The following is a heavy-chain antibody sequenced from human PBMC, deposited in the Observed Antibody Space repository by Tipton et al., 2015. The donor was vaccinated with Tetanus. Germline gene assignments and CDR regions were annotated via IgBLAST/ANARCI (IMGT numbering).Heavy chain of an antibody. CDR3: ARREAYCGGDCYSDY. CDR1: GYSFISYW. D-gene: IGHD2-21*02. Sequence: VQLVQSGAEVKKPGEPLRISCKGSGYSFISYWISWVRQMPGKGLEWMGRIDPSDSYTNYSPAFQGHVTISADKSISTAYLQWSSLKASDTAMYYCARREAYCGGDCYSDYWGQGTLVTVSS. CDR2: IDPSDSYT. J-gene: IGHJ4*02. V-gene: IGHV5-10-1*01.